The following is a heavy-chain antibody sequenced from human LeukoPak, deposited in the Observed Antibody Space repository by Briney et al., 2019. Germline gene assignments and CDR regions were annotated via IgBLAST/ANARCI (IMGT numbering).Heavy chain of an antibody. J-gene: IGHJ4*02. V-gene: IGHV3-30*18. CDR1: GFTFSSNA. D-gene: IGHD3-9*01. CDR3: AKDGYFDWLFSY. Sequence: GGSLRPSCAAPGFTFSSNAMTWVRQAPAKGLEWVAVISYDGSNKYYADSVKGRFTISRDNSKNTLYLQMNSLRAEDTAVYYCAKDGYFDWLFSYWGQGTLVTVSS. CDR2: ISYDGSNK.